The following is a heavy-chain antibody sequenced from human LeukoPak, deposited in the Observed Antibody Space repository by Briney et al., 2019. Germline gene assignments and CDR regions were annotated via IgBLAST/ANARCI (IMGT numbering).Heavy chain of an antibody. CDR2: IGTAGDT. V-gene: IGHV3-13*04. J-gene: IGHJ2*01. CDR1: GFTFNNYG. CDR3: ARARTYCSGGSCSNWYFDL. Sequence: PGGSLRLSCAASGFTFNNYGMHWVRQATGKGLEWVSAIGTAGDTYYPGSVKGRFTISRENAKNSLYLQMNSLRAGDTAVYYCARARTYCSGGSCSNWYFDLWGRGTLVTVSS. D-gene: IGHD2-15*01.